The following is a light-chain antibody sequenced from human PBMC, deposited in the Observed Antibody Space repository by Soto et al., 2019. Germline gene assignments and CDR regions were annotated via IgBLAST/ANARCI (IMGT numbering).Light chain of an antibody. Sequence: EIVLTQSPFTLSFSPGEGSTLSCMASQSVSSSYLAWYQQKPGQAPRLLIYGASSRATGIPDRFSGSGSGTDFTLTISRLEPEDFAVYYCQQYGSSPRTFGQGTKVDIK. CDR3: QQYGSSPRT. V-gene: IGKV3-20*01. J-gene: IGKJ1*01. CDR1: QSVSSSY. CDR2: GAS.